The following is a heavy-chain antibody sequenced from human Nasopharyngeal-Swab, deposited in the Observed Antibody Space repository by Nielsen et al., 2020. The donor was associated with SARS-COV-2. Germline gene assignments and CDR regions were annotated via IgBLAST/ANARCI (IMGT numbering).Heavy chain of an antibody. CDR2: ISIGGST. D-gene: IGHD1-26*01. J-gene: IGHJ4*02. Sequence: GESLKISCGASGFTFTNYAMSWVRQGPGKGLEWVSAISIGGSTQYADSVKGRFTISRDNSKNTLYLQMSSLRAEDTAVYYCAKGRGSPSAPFDYWGQGTLVTVSS. CDR3: AKGRGSPSAPFDY. CDR1: GFTFTNYA. V-gene: IGHV3-23*01.